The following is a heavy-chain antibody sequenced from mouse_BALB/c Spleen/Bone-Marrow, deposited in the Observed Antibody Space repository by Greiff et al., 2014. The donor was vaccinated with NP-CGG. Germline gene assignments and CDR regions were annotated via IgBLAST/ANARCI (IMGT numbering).Heavy chain of an antibody. D-gene: IGHD2-3*01. J-gene: IGHJ3*01. V-gene: IGHV1-18*01. Sequence: LVEPGASVRISCKASGYTFTDYNMDWVKQSHGKRLEWIGDINPNNGGTIYNQKFKGKATLTVDKSSSTAYMELRSLTSEDTAVYYCARAGYYTFFAYWGQGTLVTVST. CDR2: INPNNGGT. CDR1: GYTFTDYN. CDR3: ARAGYYTFFAY.